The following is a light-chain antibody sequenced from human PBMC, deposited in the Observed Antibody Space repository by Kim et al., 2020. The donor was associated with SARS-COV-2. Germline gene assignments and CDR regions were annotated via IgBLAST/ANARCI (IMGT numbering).Light chain of an antibody. CDR2: GKN. CDR3: YSPQSNGNHWV. CDR1: SLRSYY. V-gene: IGLV3-19*01. J-gene: IGLJ3*02. Sequence: SSELTQDPAVSVALGQTVRITCQGDSLRSYYASWYQQKPGQAPILVIHGKNNRRSASPPRFSGCCSAKTASLLIIAAESVDDAASYCYSPQSNGNHWVFG.